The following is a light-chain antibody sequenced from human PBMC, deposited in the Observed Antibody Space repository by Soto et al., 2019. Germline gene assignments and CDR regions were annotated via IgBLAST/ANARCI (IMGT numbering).Light chain of an antibody. CDR3: QQYNNWPRT. J-gene: IGKJ1*01. Sequence: EIVLTQSPGTLSFSPGERATLSCRASQSVSSSYLAWYQQKPGQAPRLLMYGASSRATGIPARFSGSGSGTEFTLTISSLQSEDFAVYYCQQYNNWPRTFGQGTKVDIK. CDR2: GAS. V-gene: IGKV3-15*01. CDR1: QSVSSSY.